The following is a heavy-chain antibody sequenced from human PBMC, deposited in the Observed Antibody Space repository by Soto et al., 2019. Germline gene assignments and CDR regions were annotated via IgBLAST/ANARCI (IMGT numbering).Heavy chain of an antibody. CDR1: GYTFTGYY. CDR2: INPNSGGT. J-gene: IGHJ4*02. D-gene: IGHD2-21*02. V-gene: IGHV1-2*04. CDR3: ARAPLVVVTAISDYYFDY. Sequence: QVQLVQSGAEVKKPGASVKVSCKASGYTFTGYYMHWVRQAPGQGLEWMGWINPNSGGTNYAQKFEGWVTMTRDTYISPAYMELSRLRSDDTAVYYCARAPLVVVTAISDYYFDYWGQGTLVTVSS.